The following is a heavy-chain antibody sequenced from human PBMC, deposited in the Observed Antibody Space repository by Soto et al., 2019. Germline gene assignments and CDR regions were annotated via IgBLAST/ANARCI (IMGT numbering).Heavy chain of an antibody. D-gene: IGHD2-2*01. J-gene: IGHJ4*02. Sequence: SVKVSCKASGYTFTSTWMHWVRQAPGQGLEWMGGIIPIFGTANYAQKFQGRVTITADESTSTAYMELSSLRSEDTAVYYCARELGYCISTSCYLRGYFDYWGQGTLVTVSS. V-gene: IGHV1-69*13. CDR2: IIPIFGTA. CDR3: ARELGYCISTSCYLRGYFDY. CDR1: GYTFTSTW.